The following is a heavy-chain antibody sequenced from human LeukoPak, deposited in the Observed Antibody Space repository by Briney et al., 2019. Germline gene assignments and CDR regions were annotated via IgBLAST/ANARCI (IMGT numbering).Heavy chain of an antibody. CDR1: GFTFSSYA. CDR3: ARVGTSGSYQHYYYYYGMDV. D-gene: IGHD3-10*01. CDR2: ISYDGSNK. Sequence: GRSLRLSCAASGFTFSSYAMHWVRQAPGKGLEWVAVISYDGSNKYYADSVKGRFTISRDNSKNTLYLQMNSLRAEDTAVYYCARVGTSGSYQHYYYYYGMDVWGQGTTVTVSS. V-gene: IGHV3-30-3*01. J-gene: IGHJ6*02.